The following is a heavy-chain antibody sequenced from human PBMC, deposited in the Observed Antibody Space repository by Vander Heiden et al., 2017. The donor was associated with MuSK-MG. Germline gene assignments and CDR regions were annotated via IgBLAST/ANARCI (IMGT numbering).Heavy chain of an antibody. CDR3: ARDRAHDYGDYGCGY. J-gene: IGHJ4*02. Sequence: QVQLVESGGGVVQPGRSLRLSCAASGFTFSSYGMHWVRQAPGKGLEWVAVIWYDGSNKYYADSVKGRFTISRDNSKNTLYLQMNSLRAEDTAVYYCARDRAHDYGDYGCGYWGQGTLVTVSS. D-gene: IGHD4-17*01. V-gene: IGHV3-33*01. CDR2: IWYDGSNK. CDR1: GFTFSSYG.